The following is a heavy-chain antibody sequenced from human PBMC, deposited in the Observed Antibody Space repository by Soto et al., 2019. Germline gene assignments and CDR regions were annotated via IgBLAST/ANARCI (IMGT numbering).Heavy chain of an antibody. CDR3: ASGGPNWDYYFYGMDV. Sequence: EVQLVESGGGLVQPGGSLRLSCAASGFSFNNYDMHWVRQATGKGLEWVSGIGTAGDTYYPDSVKGRFTISRENAKNSLYLQMNSLRAGDTAVYYCASGGPNWDYYFYGMDVWGQGTTVTVSS. V-gene: IGHV3-13*04. D-gene: IGHD3-16*01. CDR1: GFSFNNYD. J-gene: IGHJ6*02. CDR2: IGTAGDT.